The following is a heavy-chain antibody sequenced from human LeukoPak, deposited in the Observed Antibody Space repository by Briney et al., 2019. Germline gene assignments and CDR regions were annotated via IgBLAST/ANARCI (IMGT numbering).Heavy chain of an antibody. D-gene: IGHD5-24*01. CDR1: GGSISSYY. CDR2: IYYSGST. V-gene: IGHV4-59*08. J-gene: IGHJ3*02. Sequence: MTSETLSLTCTVSGGSISSYYWSWIRQPPGKGLEWIGYIYYSGSTNYNPSLKSRVTISVDTSKNQFSLKLSSVTAADTAVYYCARRQGYNVVSKRYYAFDIWGQGTMVTVSS. CDR3: ARRQGYNVVSKRYYAFDI.